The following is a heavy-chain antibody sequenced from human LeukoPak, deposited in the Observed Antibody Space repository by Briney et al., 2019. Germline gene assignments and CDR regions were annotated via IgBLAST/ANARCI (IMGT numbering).Heavy chain of an antibody. J-gene: IGHJ4*02. Sequence: GGSLRLSCAASGFTVSSNYMSWVRQAPGKGLEWVSVNYSGGSTYYADSVKGRFTISRDNSKNTLYLQMNSLRAEDTAVYYCAREGGSSWYYFDYWGQGTLVTVSS. D-gene: IGHD6-13*01. CDR3: AREGGSSWYYFDY. CDR2: NYSGGST. CDR1: GFTVSSNY. V-gene: IGHV3-53*01.